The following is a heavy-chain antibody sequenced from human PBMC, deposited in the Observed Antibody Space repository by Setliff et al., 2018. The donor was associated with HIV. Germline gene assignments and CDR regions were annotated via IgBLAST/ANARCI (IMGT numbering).Heavy chain of an antibody. CDR1: GGSISSGSYY. Sequence: PSETLSLTCTVSGGSISSGSYYWSWIRQPAGKGLEWIGRIYTSGSANYNPSLKSRVTISVDTSKNQFSLKLRSVTAADTAVYYCARETYYYDNPQYYYYYMDVWCKGTTVTVYS. V-gene: IGHV4-61*02. J-gene: IGHJ6*03. CDR3: ARETYYYDNPQYYYYYMDV. D-gene: IGHD3-22*01. CDR2: IYTSGSA.